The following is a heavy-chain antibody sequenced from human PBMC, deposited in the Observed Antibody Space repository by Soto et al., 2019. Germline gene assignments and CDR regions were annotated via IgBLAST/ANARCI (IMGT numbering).Heavy chain of an antibody. V-gene: IGHV6-1*01. CDR1: GDSVSSNSAA. D-gene: IGHD3-16*01. Sequence: PSQTLSLTCVISGDSVSSNSAAWIWIRQSPSRGLEWLGRTYYRSKWYNDYAVSVKSRITINPDTSKHQFSLHLDSVIPEDTSLYYCAAVPSFRGMDVWGQGTPVTVSS. CDR3: AAVPSFRGMDV. J-gene: IGHJ6*02. CDR2: TYYRSKWYN.